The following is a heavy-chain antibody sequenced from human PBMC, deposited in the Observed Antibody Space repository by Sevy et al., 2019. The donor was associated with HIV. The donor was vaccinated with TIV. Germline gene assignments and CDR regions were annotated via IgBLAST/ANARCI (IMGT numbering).Heavy chain of an antibody. V-gene: IGHV4-39*01. J-gene: IGHJ4*02. CDR3: ARHRRTALRGTDFYY. CDR1: GGSISSSSYY. CDR2: IYYSGST. Sequence: SETLSLTCTVSGGSISSSSYYWGWIRQPPGKGLEWIGSIYYSGSTYYNPSLKGLVTISVDTSKSQFSLKLSSVTAADTAVYYCARHRRTALRGTDFYYWGQGTLVTVSS.